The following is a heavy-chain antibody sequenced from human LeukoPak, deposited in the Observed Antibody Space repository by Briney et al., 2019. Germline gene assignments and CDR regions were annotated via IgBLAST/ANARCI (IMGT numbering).Heavy chain of an antibody. CDR3: ARVTPGYSSSWYPAFDI. CDR2: IYYSGST. V-gene: IGHV4-59*01. CDR1: GGSISSYY. Sequence: PSETLSLTCTVSGGSISSYYWSWIRQPPGKGLEWIGYIYYSGSTNYNPSLKSRVTISVDTSKNQFSLKLSSVTAADTAVYYCARVTPGYSSSWYPAFDIWGQGTMVTVSS. D-gene: IGHD6-13*01. J-gene: IGHJ3*02.